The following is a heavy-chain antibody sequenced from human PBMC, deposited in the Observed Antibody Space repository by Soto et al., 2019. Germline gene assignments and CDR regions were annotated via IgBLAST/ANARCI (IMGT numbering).Heavy chain of an antibody. CDR1: GGSISSSSYY. J-gene: IGHJ4*02. V-gene: IGHV4-39*01. CDR2: IYYSGST. CDR3: ARQVDVLRYFDWSYYFDY. D-gene: IGHD3-9*01. Sequence: QLQLQESGPGLVKPSETLSLTCTVSGGSISSSSYYWGWIRQPPGKGLEWIGSIYYSGSTYYNPSLKSRVTTSVDTSKHQFSLKLSSVTAADTAVYYCARQVDVLRYFDWSYYFDYWGQGTLVTVSS.